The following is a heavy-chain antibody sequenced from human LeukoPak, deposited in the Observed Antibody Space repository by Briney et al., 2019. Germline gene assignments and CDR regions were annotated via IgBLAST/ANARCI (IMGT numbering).Heavy chain of an antibody. D-gene: IGHD6-13*01. CDR2: ISGSGGST. CDR3: ARDSFGGSIAAAALNFLYYYYMDV. V-gene: IGHV3-23*01. Sequence: PGGSLRLSCAASGFTFSSYGMSWVRQAPGKGLEWVSAISGSGGSTYYADTVKGRFTISRDNSKNTLYLQMNSLRAEDTAVYYCARDSFGGSIAAAALNFLYYYYMDVWGKGTTVTVSS. J-gene: IGHJ6*03. CDR1: GFTFSSYG.